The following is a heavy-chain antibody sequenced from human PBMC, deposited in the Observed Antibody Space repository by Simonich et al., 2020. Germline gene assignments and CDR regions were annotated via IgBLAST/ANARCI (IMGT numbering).Heavy chain of an antibody. CDR3: AREQARGGAFDI. CDR1: GFTFSSYS. CDR2: IRSSSSYI. Sequence: EVQLVESGGGLVKPGGSLRLSCAASGFTFSSYSMNWVRQAPGKGLEWVSAIRSSSSYIDYADSVKGRFTISRDNAKNSLYLQMNSLRAEDTAVYYCAREQARGGAFDIWGQGTMVTVSS. D-gene: IGHD3-16*01. J-gene: IGHJ3*02. V-gene: IGHV3-21*01.